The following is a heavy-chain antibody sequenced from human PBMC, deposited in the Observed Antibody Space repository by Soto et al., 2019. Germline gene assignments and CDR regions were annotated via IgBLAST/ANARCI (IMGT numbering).Heavy chain of an antibody. CDR3: AAGWELLY. CDR1: DFTVSRNY. D-gene: IGHD1-26*01. Sequence: ESGGGLIQPGGSLRLSCAASDFTVSRNYMSWVRQAPGKGLEWVSVIYSGGSTYYADSVKGRFTISRDNSKNTLYLQMNSLRAEDTPVYYFAAGWELLYWCQGTLVTVSS. V-gene: IGHV3-53*01. CDR2: IYSGGST. J-gene: IGHJ4*02.